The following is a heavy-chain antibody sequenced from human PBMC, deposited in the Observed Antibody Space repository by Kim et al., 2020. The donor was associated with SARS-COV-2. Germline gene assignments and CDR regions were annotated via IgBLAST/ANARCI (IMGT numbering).Heavy chain of an antibody. CDR2: IIPILGIA. CDR1: GGTFSSYA. J-gene: IGHJ3*02. D-gene: IGHD3-16*02. Sequence: SVKVSCKASGGTFSSYAISWVRQAPGQGLECMGRIIPILGIANYAQKFQGRVTITADKSTSTAYMELSSLRSEDTAVYYFSRYRTADAFDIWCQGPMVT. CDR3: SRYRTADAFDI. V-gene: IGHV1-69*04.